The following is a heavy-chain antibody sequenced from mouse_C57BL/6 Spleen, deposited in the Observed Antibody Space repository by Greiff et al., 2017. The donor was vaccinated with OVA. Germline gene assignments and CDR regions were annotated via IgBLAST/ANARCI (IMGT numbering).Heavy chain of an antibody. J-gene: IGHJ3*01. Sequence: EVMLVESEGGLVQPGSSMKLSCTASGFTFSDYYMAWVRQVPEKGLEWVANINYDGSSTYYLDSLKSRFIISRDNAKNILYLQMSSLKSEDTATYYCARGGPRTWFAYWGQGTLVTVSA. CDR1: GFTFSDYY. CDR3: ARGGPRTWFAY. CDR2: INYDGSST. V-gene: IGHV5-16*01.